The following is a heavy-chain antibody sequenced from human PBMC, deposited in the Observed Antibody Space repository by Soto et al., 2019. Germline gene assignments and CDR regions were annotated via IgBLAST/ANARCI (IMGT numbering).Heavy chain of an antibody. Sequence: ASVKVSCKASGYTFTSYYMHWVRQAPGQGLEWMGIINPSGGSTSYAQKFQGRVTMTRDTSTSTAYMELRSLRSDDTAVYYCARDHHCAYSIEYWGQGTLVTVSS. CDR3: ARDHHCAYSIEY. CDR1: GYTFTSYY. V-gene: IGHV1-46*01. CDR2: INPSGGST. J-gene: IGHJ4*02. D-gene: IGHD2-15*01.